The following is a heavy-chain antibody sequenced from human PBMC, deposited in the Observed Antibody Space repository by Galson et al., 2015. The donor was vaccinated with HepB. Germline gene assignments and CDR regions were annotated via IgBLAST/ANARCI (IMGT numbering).Heavy chain of an antibody. CDR2: SNWNGGNT. CDR1: GFTLDDYG. J-gene: IGHJ4*02. Sequence: LRLSCAVSGFTLDDYGMSWVRQAPGKGLEWVAGSNWNGGNTGYADSVQGRFIISRDDAKNSLHLQMNSLRAEDTALYYCVRAGDSAGWEFEYWGQGTLVTVSS. CDR3: VRAGDSAGWEFEY. V-gene: IGHV3-20*04. D-gene: IGHD5-12*01.